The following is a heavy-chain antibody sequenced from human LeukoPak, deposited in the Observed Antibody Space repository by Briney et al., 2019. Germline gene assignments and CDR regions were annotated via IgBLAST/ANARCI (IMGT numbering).Heavy chain of an antibody. CDR1: TFSSYW. CDR3: ARMYSSSWYGWFDP. J-gene: IGHJ5*02. D-gene: IGHD6-13*01. CDR2: IDWDDDK. V-gene: IGHV2-70*01. Sequence: TFSSYWMSWIRQPPGKALEWLALIDWDDDKYYSTSLKTRLTISKDTSKNQVVLTMTNMDPVDTATYYCARMYSSSWYGWFDPWGQGTLVTVSS.